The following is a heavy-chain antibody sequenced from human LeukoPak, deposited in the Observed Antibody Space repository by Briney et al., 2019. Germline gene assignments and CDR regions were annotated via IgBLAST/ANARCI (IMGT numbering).Heavy chain of an antibody. J-gene: IGHJ2*01. CDR2: IYHSGST. CDR1: GYSISSGYY. CDR3: ARTVHTYYDLWSGFDL. D-gene: IGHD3-3*01. Sequence: SETLSLTCAVSGYSISSGYYWGWIRQPPGKGLEWIGSIYHSGSTYYNPSLKSRVTISVDTSKNQFSLKLSSVTAADTAVYYCARTVHTYYDLWSGFDLWGRGTLVTVSS. V-gene: IGHV4-38-2*01.